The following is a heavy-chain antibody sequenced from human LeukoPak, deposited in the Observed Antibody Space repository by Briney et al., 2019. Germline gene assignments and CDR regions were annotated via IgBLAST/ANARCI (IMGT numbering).Heavy chain of an antibody. V-gene: IGHV3-11*04. CDR2: TSRSGSTI. Sequence: PGGSLRLSCAASGFTFSDYYMSWIRQAPGKGLEWVSNTSRSGSTIYYADSVKGRFTISRDNAKNSLYLQMNSLRVEDTAVYYCARGLAGGRWLQLMGFDYWGQGTLVTVSS. CDR3: ARGLAGGRWLQLMGFDY. J-gene: IGHJ4*02. CDR1: GFTFSDYY. D-gene: IGHD5-24*01.